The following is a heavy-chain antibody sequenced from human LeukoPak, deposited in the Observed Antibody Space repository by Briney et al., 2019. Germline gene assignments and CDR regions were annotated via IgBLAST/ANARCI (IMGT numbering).Heavy chain of an antibody. CDR3: ARDQRQRAIVVVVAATPSYYYGMDV. CDR1: GGTFSSYA. Sequence: SVKVSCKASGGTFSSYAISWVRQAPGQGLEWMGGIIPIFGTANYAQKIQGRVTITADESTSTAYMELSSLRSEDTAVYYCARDQRQRAIVVVVAATPSYYYGMDVWGQGTTVTVSS. V-gene: IGHV1-69*01. J-gene: IGHJ6*02. D-gene: IGHD2-15*01. CDR2: IIPIFGTA.